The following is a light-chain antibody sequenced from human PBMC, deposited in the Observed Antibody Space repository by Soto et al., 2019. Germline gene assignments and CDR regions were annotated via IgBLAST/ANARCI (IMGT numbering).Light chain of an antibody. CDR2: GVS. CDR1: QSISRW. CDR3: QQCNTFWT. Sequence: DIQMTQSPSCLSASXGDRVTISCRASQSISRWLAWYQQKPGKAPKLLIYGVSSLERGVPSRFSGSGSGTEFTLTISSLQPDDSATYYCQQCNTFWTFGQGTKVDIK. J-gene: IGKJ1*01. V-gene: IGKV1-5*01.